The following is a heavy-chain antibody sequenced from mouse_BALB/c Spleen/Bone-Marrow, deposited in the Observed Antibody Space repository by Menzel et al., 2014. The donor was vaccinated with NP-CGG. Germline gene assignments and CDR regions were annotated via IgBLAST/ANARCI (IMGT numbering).Heavy chain of an antibody. CDR1: GYTFTDYI. J-gene: IGHJ4*01. V-gene: IGHV1-62-2*01. Sequence: VQLQQSGAGLVKPGASVKLSCKASGYTFTDYIIHWVEQRSGQGLEWIGWFYPGSNSIKYNEKFKDKATLTADKSSSTVYMELSRLTSEDSAVYFCARHEEGGYDYDVGSYAMDYWGQGTSVTVSS. CDR2: FYPGSNSI. CDR3: ARHEEGGYDYDVGSYAMDY. D-gene: IGHD2-4*01.